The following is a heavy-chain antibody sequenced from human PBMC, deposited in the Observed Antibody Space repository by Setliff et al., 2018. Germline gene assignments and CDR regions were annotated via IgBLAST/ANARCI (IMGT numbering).Heavy chain of an antibody. CDR1: GFTFTTAW. Sequence: GGSLRLSCAASGFTFTTAWMTWVRQAPGKGLEWISGISRDTDYTYYAESVKGRFTIFRDNAKNSVYLQMNRLRAEGTAVYYCARGTIRLSSWGQGTLVTVSS. CDR2: ISRDTDYT. CDR3: ARGTIRLSS. V-gene: IGHV3-21*01. J-gene: IGHJ5*02. D-gene: IGHD3-16*02.